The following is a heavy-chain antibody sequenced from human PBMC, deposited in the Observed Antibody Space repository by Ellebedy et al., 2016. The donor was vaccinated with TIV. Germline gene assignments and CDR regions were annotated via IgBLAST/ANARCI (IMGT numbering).Heavy chain of an antibody. D-gene: IGHD3-10*01. V-gene: IGHV5-10-1*01. J-gene: IGHJ5*02. CDR3: ARHEVTMVRGVIIEYNWFDP. CDR1: GYSFTSYW. CDR2: IDPSDSYT. Sequence: GESLKISXKGSGYSFTSYWISWVRQMPGKGLEWMGRIDPSDSYTNYSPSFQGHVTISADKSISTAYLQWSSLKASDTAMYYCARHEVTMVRGVIIEYNWFDPWGQGTLVTVSS.